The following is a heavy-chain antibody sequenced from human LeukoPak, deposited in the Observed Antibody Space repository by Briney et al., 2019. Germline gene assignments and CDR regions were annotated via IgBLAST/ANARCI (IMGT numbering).Heavy chain of an antibody. CDR1: GYTFTSYY. D-gene: IGHD1-14*01. Sequence: ASVKVSCKASGYTFTSYYMHWVRQAPGQGLEWMGIINPSGGSTSYAQKFQGRVTMTRDTSTSTVYMELSSLRSEDTAVYYCAREGTYEAPYYYYMDVWGKGTTVTISS. CDR2: INPSGGST. J-gene: IGHJ6*03. CDR3: AREGTYEAPYYYYMDV. V-gene: IGHV1-46*01.